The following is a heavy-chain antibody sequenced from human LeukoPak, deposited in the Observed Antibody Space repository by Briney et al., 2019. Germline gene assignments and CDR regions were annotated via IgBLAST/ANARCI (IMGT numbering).Heavy chain of an antibody. D-gene: IGHD6-19*01. CDR2: IYSSGST. J-gene: IGHJ6*03. CDR3: ARGPGYSSGWENYHSYYMDV. V-gene: IGHV4-4*07. CDR1: GGSINNYY. Sequence: PSETLSLTCNVSGGSINNYYWNWIRQPAGKGLEWIGRIYSSGSTNYNPSLKSRVTMSVDTSKNQFSLRLTSVTAADTAVYYCARGPGYSSGWENYHSYYMDVWGKGTTVTISS.